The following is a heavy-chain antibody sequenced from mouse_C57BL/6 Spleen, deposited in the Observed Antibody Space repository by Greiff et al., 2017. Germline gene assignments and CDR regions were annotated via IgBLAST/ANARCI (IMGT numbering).Heavy chain of an antibody. Sequence: DVHLVESGGGLVKPGGSLKLSCAASGFTFSSYAMSWVRQTPEKRLEWVATISDGGSYTYYPANVQGRFTISRDNAKNNLYLQMSHLKSEDTAMYYCARDRGENYSNPAWFAYWGQGTLVTVSA. CDR2: ISDGGSYT. J-gene: IGHJ3*01. CDR3: ARDRGENYSNPAWFAY. V-gene: IGHV5-4*01. CDR1: GFTFSSYA. D-gene: IGHD2-5*01.